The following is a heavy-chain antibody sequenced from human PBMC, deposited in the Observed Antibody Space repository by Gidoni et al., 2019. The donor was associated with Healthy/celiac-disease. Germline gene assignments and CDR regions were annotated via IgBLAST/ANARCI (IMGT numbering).Heavy chain of an antibody. Sequence: QVQLQESGPGLVQPSQTLSITCTVSGVSINSCGSYLRWIRQHPGKGLEWIGSIYYSGSPYYNPSLKRRVTISVDTSTNKFSRKLSSVTAADTAVYYCARDRGRGYYDFWSGYLGGMDVWGQGTTVTVSS. CDR3: ARDRGRGYYDFWSGYLGGMDV. J-gene: IGHJ6*02. D-gene: IGHD3-3*01. V-gene: IGHV4-31*03. CDR2: IYYSGSP. CDR1: GVSINSCGSY.